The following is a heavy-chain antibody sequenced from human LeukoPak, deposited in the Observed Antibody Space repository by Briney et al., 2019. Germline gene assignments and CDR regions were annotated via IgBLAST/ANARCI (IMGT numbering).Heavy chain of an antibody. CDR1: GGSISSYY. CDR2: IYYSGST. V-gene: IGHV4-59*08. J-gene: IGHJ4*02. CDR3: ARLLRGYSYGRGVY. Sequence: SETLSLTCTVSGGSISSYYWSWIRQPPGKGLEWIGYIYYSGSTNYNPSLKSRVTISVDTSKNQFSLKLSSVTAADTAVYYCARLLRGYSYGRGVYWGQGTLVTVSS. D-gene: IGHD5-18*01.